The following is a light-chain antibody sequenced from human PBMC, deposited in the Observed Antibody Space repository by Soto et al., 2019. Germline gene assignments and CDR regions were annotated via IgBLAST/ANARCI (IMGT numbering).Light chain of an antibody. V-gene: IGLV2-14*01. CDR3: SSYTSSSTFYV. Sequence: QSALTQPASVSGSPGQSITISCTGTSSDVGCYNYVSWYQQHPGKAPKLMIYDVSNRPSGVSNRFSGSKSGNTASLTISGFQAEDEADYYCSSYTSSSTFYVFGTGTKVTVL. CDR2: DVS. J-gene: IGLJ1*01. CDR1: SSDVGCYNY.